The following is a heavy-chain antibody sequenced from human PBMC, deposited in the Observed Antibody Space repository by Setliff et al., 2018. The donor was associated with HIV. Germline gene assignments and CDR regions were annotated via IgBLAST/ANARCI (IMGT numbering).Heavy chain of an antibody. D-gene: IGHD2-21*02. CDR3: GRLSETAMASFDS. V-gene: IGHV4-59*08. CDR2: ISYSGTT. J-gene: IGHJ4*02. Sequence: KTSETLSLTCTVSGGSISTYYWNWIRQPPGKGLEWIGYISYSGTTNYNPSLKSRVTISVDTSKNQFSLKVSSVTAADTAVYYCGRLSETAMASFDSWGQGILVTVSS. CDR1: GGSISTYY.